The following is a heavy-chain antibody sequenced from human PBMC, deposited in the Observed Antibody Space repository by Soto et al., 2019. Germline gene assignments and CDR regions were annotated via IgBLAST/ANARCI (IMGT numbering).Heavy chain of an antibody. CDR2: MNPNSGNT. CDR3: ARDTLTATNDFRSYDAFDI. V-gene: IGHV1-8*01. CDR1: GYTFTSYD. D-gene: IGHD2-15*01. J-gene: IGHJ3*02. Sequence: GASVKVSCKASGYTFTSYDINWVRQATGQGLEWMGWMNPNSGNTGYAQKFQGRVTITRDTSASTAYMELSSLRSEDTAVYYCARDTLTATNDFRSYDAFDIWGQGTMVTVSS.